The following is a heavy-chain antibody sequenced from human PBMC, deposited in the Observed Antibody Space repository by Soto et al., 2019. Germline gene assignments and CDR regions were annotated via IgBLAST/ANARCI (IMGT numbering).Heavy chain of an antibody. V-gene: IGHV3-23*01. D-gene: IGHD3-3*01. Sequence: PGGSLRLSCAASGFTFSTYAMSWVRQAPGKGLEWVSIISSSGDGTYYVDSVKGRFTISRDNSRNTLNLQMDSLRAEDTAVYYCAKNGDFWSWGMDVWGQGTTVTVSS. J-gene: IGHJ6*02. CDR2: ISSSGDGT. CDR3: AKNGDFWSWGMDV. CDR1: GFTFSTYA.